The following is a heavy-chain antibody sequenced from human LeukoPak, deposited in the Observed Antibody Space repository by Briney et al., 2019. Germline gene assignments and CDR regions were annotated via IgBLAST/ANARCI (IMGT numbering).Heavy chain of an antibody. CDR1: GFTFSSYW. V-gene: IGHV3-7*01. CDR3: ARSPYTSGWYGVGY. J-gene: IGHJ4*02. D-gene: IGHD6-19*01. Sequence: GGSLRLSCAASGFTFSSYWMSWVRQAPGKGLEWVANIKQDGSERYYVDSVKGRFTISRDNAKNSLYLQLNSLRAEDTAVYYCARSPYTSGWYGVGYWGQGTLVTVSS. CDR2: IKQDGSER.